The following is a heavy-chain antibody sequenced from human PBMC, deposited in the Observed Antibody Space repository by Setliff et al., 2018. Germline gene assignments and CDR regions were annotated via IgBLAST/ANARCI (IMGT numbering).Heavy chain of an antibody. J-gene: IGHJ4*02. V-gene: IGHV3-7*03. CDR1: EFTFNKYW. D-gene: IGHD3-16*01. CDR2: INPDGSEK. CDR3: TTSVWGIFGPVPRY. Sequence: QPGGSLRLSCAASEFTFNKYWMTWVRQAPGKGLEWLASINPDGSEKYYVDSVKGRFTTSRDNAKNSLSLQMNSLRTEDTAVYYCTTSVWGIFGPVPRYWGQGTLVTVSS.